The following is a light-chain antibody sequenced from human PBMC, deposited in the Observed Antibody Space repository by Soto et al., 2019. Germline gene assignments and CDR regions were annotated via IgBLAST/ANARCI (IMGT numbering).Light chain of an antibody. CDR1: QSISSS. Sequence: DIQMTQSPSSLSASVGVRVTITCRASQSISSSLNWYQQKPGKAPKLLIYAASSLQSGVPSKFSGSGSGTDFTLTISSLQPEDFATYYCQQSYSTPPTFGQRTNVEIK. J-gene: IGKJ1*01. CDR3: QQSYSTPPT. V-gene: IGKV1-39*01. CDR2: AAS.